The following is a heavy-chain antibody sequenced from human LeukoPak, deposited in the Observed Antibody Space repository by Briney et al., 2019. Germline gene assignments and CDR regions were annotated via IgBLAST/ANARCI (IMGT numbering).Heavy chain of an antibody. CDR2: INHSGST. D-gene: IGHD6-19*01. CDR1: SGSFSGYY. Sequence: KPSETLSLTCAVYSGSFSGYYWSWIRQPPGKGLEWIGEINHSGSTNYNPSLKSRVTISVDTSKNQFSLKLSSVTAADTAVYYCARGRGMYNSVRYFDYWGQGTLVTLSS. J-gene: IGHJ4*02. CDR3: ARGRGMYNSVRYFDY. V-gene: IGHV4-34*01.